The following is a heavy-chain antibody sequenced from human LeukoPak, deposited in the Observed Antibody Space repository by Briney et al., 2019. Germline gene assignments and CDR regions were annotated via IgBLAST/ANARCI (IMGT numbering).Heavy chain of an antibody. CDR3: ALTSIVVVISAFDI. CDR1: GYTITELS. J-gene: IGHJ3*02. CDR2: FDPEDGET. V-gene: IGHV1-24*01. Sequence: ASVKVSCKVSGYTITELSMHWVRQAPGKGLEWMGGFDPEDGETIYAQKFQGRVTMTEDTSTDTAYMELSSLRSEDTAVYYCALTSIVVVISAFDIWGQGTMVTVSS. D-gene: IGHD3-22*01.